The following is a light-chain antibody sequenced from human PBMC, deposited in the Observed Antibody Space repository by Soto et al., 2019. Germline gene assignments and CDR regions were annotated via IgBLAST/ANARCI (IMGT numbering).Light chain of an antibody. CDR2: EVN. J-gene: IGLJ3*02. CDR3: CSSVGGTIWV. V-gene: IGLV2-23*02. Sequence: QSALTQPASVSGSPGQSITISCTGTSSDVGSYNRASWYQQYPGKAPTLMIYEVNKRPSGVSNRFSGSKSGNTASLTISGLQAEDEADYHCCSSVGGTIWVFGGGTKLTVL. CDR1: SSDVGSYNR.